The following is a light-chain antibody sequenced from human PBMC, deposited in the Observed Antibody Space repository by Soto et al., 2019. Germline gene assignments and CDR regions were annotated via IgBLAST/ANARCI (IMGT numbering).Light chain of an antibody. Sequence: EIVLTQSPGTLSLSPGGRATLSCRASRSVTNNYLPRYQQKRGQAPRLLIYDTSTRATGIPDRFSGTGSATEFTLTISRLDPEDFALYYCQQYGPAPPLTFAGGTK. CDR2: DTS. CDR3: QQYGPAPPLT. CDR1: RSVTNNY. V-gene: IGKV3-20*01. J-gene: IGKJ4*01.